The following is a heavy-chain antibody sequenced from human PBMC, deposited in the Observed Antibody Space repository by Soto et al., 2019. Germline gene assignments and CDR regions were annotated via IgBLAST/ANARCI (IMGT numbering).Heavy chain of an antibody. CDR3: VRSSAGNYGLFDY. J-gene: IGHJ4*02. Sequence: VGSMRLSCTAAGFTFSNFWVRWVRQVQGKGLVWVSRIHPYGSSASYADSVKGRFTISRDNAQNTLYLQMNSLSPEDTAVYQCVRSSAGNYGLFDYWGQGTLVTVSS. D-gene: IGHD3-10*01. CDR1: GFTFSNFW. V-gene: IGHV3-74*01. CDR2: IHPYGSSA.